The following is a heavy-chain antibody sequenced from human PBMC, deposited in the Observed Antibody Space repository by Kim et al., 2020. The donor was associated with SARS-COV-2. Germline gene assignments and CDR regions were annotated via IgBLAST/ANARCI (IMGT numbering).Heavy chain of an antibody. J-gene: IGHJ3*02. CDR1: GFTFSSYG. Sequence: GGSLRLSCAASGFTFSSYGIHWVRQAPGKGLEWVAVIWYDGSNKYYADSVKGRFTISRDNSKNTLYLQMNSLRAEDTAVYYCARDNRGYSSGGTGAFDIWGQGTMVTVSS. V-gene: IGHV3-33*01. D-gene: IGHD6-19*01. CDR3: ARDNRGYSSGGTGAFDI. CDR2: IWYDGSNK.